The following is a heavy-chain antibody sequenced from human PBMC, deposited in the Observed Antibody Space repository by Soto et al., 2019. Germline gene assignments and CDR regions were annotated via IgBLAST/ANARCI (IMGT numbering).Heavy chain of an antibody. CDR3: ARGDLGGFDL. Sequence: GGSLRLSCAASGFTLSSKDMHWVRQTTGKGLEWVSAITTGGDTYYPDSVKGRFTISRENAKNSLYLQMNSLRVGDTAVYYCARGDLGGFDLWGQGTTVTVSS. D-gene: IGHD2-21*02. V-gene: IGHV3-13*01. CDR2: ITTGGDT. J-gene: IGHJ3*01. CDR1: GFTLSSKD.